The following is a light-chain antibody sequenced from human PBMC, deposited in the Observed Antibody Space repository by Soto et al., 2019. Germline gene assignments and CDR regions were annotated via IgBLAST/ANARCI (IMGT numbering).Light chain of an antibody. Sequence: EIVLTQSPVNLSLSPGERATLSCRAGQSVATFLAWYQQKPGQAPRLLIFDASNRAPGIPDRFNGSGSGKAFTLTITSLEPEDFAVYYCQQRTNWPLTFGGGTKVEV. V-gene: IGKV3-11*01. J-gene: IGKJ4*01. CDR2: DAS. CDR1: QSVATF. CDR3: QQRTNWPLT.